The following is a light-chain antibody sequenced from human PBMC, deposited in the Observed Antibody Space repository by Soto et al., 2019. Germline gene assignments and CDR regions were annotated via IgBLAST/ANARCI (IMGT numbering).Light chain of an antibody. V-gene: IGLV2-14*01. CDR3: SSYTRSSTLV. CDR2: EVS. CDR1: SSDVGGYNY. J-gene: IGLJ1*01. Sequence: QSALTQPASVSGSPGQSITISCTGTSSDVGGYNYVSWYQQHPGKAPKLMIYEVSNRPSGVSNRFSGSTSGNTASLTISGLQAEDEADYYCSSYTRSSTLVFGTGTKLTVL.